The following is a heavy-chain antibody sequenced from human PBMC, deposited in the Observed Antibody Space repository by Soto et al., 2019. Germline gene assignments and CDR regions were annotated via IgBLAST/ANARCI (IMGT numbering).Heavy chain of an antibody. J-gene: IGHJ4*02. V-gene: IGHV3-64*02. CDR3: ARARCSSGQCYNFDY. CDR2: ISRSGDRT. CDR1: GFTFSSYN. D-gene: IGHD2-15*01. Sequence: EVQLVESGEGLVQPGGCLRLSCAASGFTFSSYNIHWIRQAPGKGLEFVSAISRSGDRTYYADSVKGRFTITRDNSKNTVWLQMGSLRAEDMAVYYCARARCSSGQCYNFDYWGRGALVSVSS.